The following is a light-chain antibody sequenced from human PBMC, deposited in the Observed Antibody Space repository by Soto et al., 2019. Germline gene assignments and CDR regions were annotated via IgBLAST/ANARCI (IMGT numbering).Light chain of an antibody. Sequence: DIQMTQSPSTLSASVGDRVTITCRASQSISSWLAWYQQRPGKAPKLLIYDASSLESGVPSRFSGSGSGTEFTLTISSLQPDDFATYYCQQYNTYCTSGQGTKVDIK. CDR3: QQYNTYCT. CDR2: DAS. CDR1: QSISSW. V-gene: IGKV1-5*01. J-gene: IGKJ1*01.